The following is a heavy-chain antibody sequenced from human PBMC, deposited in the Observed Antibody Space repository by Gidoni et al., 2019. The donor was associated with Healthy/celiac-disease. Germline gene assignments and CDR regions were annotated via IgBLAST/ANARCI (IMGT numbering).Heavy chain of an antibody. V-gene: IGHV1-2*02. J-gene: IGHJ6*02. D-gene: IGHD3-10*01. CDR1: GYTFTDYY. CDR3: AGNPGTYYYGSGSYSPSYYYYYGMDV. CDR2: INPNSGGT. Sequence: QVQLVQSGAEVKKPGASVKVSCKASGYTFTDYYMHWVRQSPGQGLDWMGWINPNSGGTNYAQKFQGRVTMTRDTSISTAYMELSRLRSDDTAVYYCAGNPGTYYYGSGSYSPSYYYYYGMDVWGQGTTVTVSS.